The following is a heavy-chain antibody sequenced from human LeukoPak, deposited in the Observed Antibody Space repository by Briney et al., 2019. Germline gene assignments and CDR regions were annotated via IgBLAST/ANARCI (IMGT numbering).Heavy chain of an antibody. Sequence: PGGSLRLSRAASGFTFSDYYMTWIRQAPGKGLEWLSYISSRGTAICYADSVKGRFTVSRDNARNSLYLQVSSLRAEDTAVYYCARDSGGSWTTYDFWGQGTLVTVSS. J-gene: IGHJ4*02. D-gene: IGHD2-15*01. CDR3: ARDSGGSWTTYDF. CDR1: GFTFSDYY. V-gene: IGHV3-11*01. CDR2: ISSRGTAI.